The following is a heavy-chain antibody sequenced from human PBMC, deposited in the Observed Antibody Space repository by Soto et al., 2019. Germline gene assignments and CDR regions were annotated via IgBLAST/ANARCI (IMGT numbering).Heavy chain of an antibody. CDR2: IYYSGST. J-gene: IGHJ6*03. D-gene: IGHD2-2*01. Sequence: PSETLSLTCTVSGGSISSGGYYWSWIRQHPGKGLEWIGYIYYSGSTYYNPSLKSRVTISVDTSKNQFSLKLSSVTAADTAVYYCARGSIVVVPAANEYYYYIDVWGKGTTVTVSS. CDR3: ARGSIVVVPAANEYYYYIDV. V-gene: IGHV4-31*03. CDR1: GGSISSGGYY.